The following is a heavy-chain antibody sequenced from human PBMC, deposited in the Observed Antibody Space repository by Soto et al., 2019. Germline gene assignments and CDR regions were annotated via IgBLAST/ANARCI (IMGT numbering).Heavy chain of an antibody. J-gene: IGHJ5*02. CDR3: ASPKIAFYNWFDP. V-gene: IGHV4-39*01. CDR1: GGSISSSSYY. Sequence: PSETLSLTCTVSGGSISSSSYYWGWIRQPPGKGLKWIGSIYYSGSTYYNTSLKSRVTISVDTSKNQFSLKLSSVTAADTAVYYCASPKIAFYNWFDPWGQGTLVTVS. CDR2: IYYSGST. D-gene: IGHD3-3*02.